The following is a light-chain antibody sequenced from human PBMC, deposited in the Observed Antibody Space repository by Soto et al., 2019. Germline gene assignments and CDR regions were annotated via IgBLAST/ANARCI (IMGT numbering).Light chain of an antibody. CDR3: QQYYSYPQT. CDR2: GAS. Sequence: EIVMAQSPATLSVSPGERATLSCRASQSVSSTLAWYQQKPGQAPRLLIYGASTRATGIPARFSGSGSGTEFTLTISCLQSEDFATYFCQQYYSYPQTFGQGTKVDIK. J-gene: IGKJ2*01. V-gene: IGKV3-15*01. CDR1: QSVSST.